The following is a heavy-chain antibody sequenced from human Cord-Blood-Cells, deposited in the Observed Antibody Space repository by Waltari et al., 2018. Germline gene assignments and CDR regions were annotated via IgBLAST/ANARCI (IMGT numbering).Heavy chain of an antibody. V-gene: IGHV3-48*02. CDR1: GFTFSSYS. CDR2: ISSSSTI. D-gene: IGHD4-17*01. J-gene: IGHJ4*02. CDR3: ARGRKGSTVTDY. Sequence: EVQLVESGGGLVQPGGSLRLSCAASGFTFSSYSMHWVRQAPGKGLEWVSYISSSSTIYYADSVKGRFTISRDNAKNSLYLQMNSLRDEDTAVYYCARGRKGSTVTDYWGQGTLVTVSS.